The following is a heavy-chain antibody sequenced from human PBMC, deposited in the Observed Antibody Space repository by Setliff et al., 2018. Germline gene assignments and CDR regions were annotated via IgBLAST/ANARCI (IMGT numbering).Heavy chain of an antibody. Sequence: ASVKVSCKSSGYTFINFHLHWVRLAPGQGLQWMGMVNPSGGHPVYAQKFQGGVTMTSDTSTNTVYMDLSSLTSEDTAVYFCARRVSYDSSGWPGYWGQGTLVTVSS. CDR3: ARRVSYDSSGWPGY. J-gene: IGHJ4*02. D-gene: IGHD6-19*01. CDR1: GYTFINFH. V-gene: IGHV1-46*01. CDR2: VNPSGGHP.